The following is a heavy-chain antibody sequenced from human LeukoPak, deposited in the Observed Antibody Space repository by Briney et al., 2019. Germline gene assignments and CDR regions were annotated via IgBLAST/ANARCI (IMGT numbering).Heavy chain of an antibody. CDR2: INPSGGST. J-gene: IGHJ4*02. Sequence: ASVKVFCKASGYTFTSYYMHWVRQAPGQGPEWMGIINPSGGSTSYAQKFQGRVTMTRDTSTSTVYMELSSLRSEDTAVYYCARETTVAGKIDYWGQGTLVTVSS. CDR3: ARETTVAGKIDY. D-gene: IGHD6-19*01. V-gene: IGHV1-46*01. CDR1: GYTFTSYY.